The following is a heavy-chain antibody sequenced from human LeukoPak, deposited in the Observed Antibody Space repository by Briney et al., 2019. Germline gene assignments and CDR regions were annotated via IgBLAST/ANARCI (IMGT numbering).Heavy chain of an antibody. CDR3: ARAPAYPPKNDAFDI. J-gene: IGHJ3*02. V-gene: IGHV4-34*01. Sequence: RASETLSPTCAIRGGSFSGYYWSWIRQPPGKGLEWIGEINHSGSTNYNPSLKSRVTISVDTSKNQFSLKLSPVTAADTAVYYCARAPAYPPKNDAFDIWGQGTMVTVSS. CDR1: GGSFSGYY. CDR2: INHSGST.